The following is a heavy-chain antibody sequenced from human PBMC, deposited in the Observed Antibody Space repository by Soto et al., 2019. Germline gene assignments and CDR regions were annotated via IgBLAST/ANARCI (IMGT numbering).Heavy chain of an antibody. J-gene: IGHJ4*02. CDR2: IYWDGTE. D-gene: IGHD3-22*01. CDR1: GFSLSTTGVG. Sequence: GPTLVNPTQTLTLTCTCSGFSLSTTGVGVGWIRQPPGKAPEWLALIYWDGTERYSPSLNSRLTITKDTSKKQVVLTMTNMDPVDTATYYCTHRLYESSGCYDYWGQGTLVTVSS. CDR3: THRLYESSGCYDY. V-gene: IGHV2-5*02.